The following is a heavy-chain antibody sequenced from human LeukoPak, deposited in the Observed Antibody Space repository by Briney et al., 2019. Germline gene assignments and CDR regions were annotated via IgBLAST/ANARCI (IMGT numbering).Heavy chain of an antibody. J-gene: IGHJ3*02. V-gene: IGHV4-61*05. D-gene: IGHD3-22*01. CDR1: GGSISSSSYY. CDR3: ARHQITMITRGKGGAFDI. Sequence: SETLSLTCTVSGGSISSSSYYWGWIRQPPGKGLEWIGYIYYSGSTNYNPSLKSRVTISVDTSKNQFSLKLSSVTAADTAVYYCARHQITMITRGKGGAFDIWGQGTMVTVSS. CDR2: IYYSGST.